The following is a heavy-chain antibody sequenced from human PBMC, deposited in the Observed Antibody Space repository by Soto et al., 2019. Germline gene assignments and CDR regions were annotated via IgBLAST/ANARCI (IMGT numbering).Heavy chain of an antibody. V-gene: IGHV4-39*02. Sequence: QLQLQESGPGLVKPSETLSLTCTVSGGSISSSSYYWGWIRQPPGKGLEWIGSIYYSGSTYYNPSLKSRVTISVDTSKNQFSLKLGSVTAADTAVYYCARESRVRYSYGYFDYWGQGTLVTVSS. CDR3: ARESRVRYSYGYFDY. CDR1: GGSISSSSYY. J-gene: IGHJ4*02. D-gene: IGHD5-18*01. CDR2: IYYSGST.